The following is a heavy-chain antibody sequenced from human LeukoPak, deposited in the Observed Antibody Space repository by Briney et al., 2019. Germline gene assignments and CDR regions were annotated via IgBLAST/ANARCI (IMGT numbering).Heavy chain of an antibody. J-gene: IGHJ4*02. D-gene: IGHD4-17*01. CDR2: IHTVGRST. CDR3: ALPLQDGDSYFDY. CDR1: GFSFSNYW. V-gene: IGHV3-74*01. Sequence: AGSLRLACAASGFSFSNYWMRWVRPPPGKGLVWVGRIHTVGRSTNYAGSVKGRSTISRNNANNKVFLQMNSLRAEDTAVYYGALPLQDGDSYFDYWGQGALVTVSS.